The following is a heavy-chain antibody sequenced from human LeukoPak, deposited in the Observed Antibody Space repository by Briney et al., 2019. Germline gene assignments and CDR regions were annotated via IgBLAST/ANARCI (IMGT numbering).Heavy chain of an antibody. D-gene: IGHD3-16*02. CDR2: IIPIFGSA. Sequence: ASVKVSCKASGGIFSSYTINWVRQAPGQGLEWMGRIIPIFGSANYAQKFQGRVTITADKSTRTAYMELSSLRSEDTALYYCAKGSRLWEGGSYRFWGQGTLVTVSS. J-gene: IGHJ4*02. V-gene: IGHV1-69*08. CDR3: AKGSRLWEGGSYRF. CDR1: GGIFSSYT.